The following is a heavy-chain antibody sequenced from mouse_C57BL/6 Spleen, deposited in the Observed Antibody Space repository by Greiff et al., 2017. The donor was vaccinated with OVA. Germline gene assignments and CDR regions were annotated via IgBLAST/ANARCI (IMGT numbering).Heavy chain of an antibody. CDR3: ARLDDYDEGLAY. Sequence: QVQLQQSGAELARPGASVKLSCKASGYTFTSYGISWVKQRTGQGLEWIGEIYPRSGNTYYNEKFKGKATLTADKSSSTAYMELRSLTSEDSAVYFCARLDDYDEGLAYWGQGTLVTVSA. J-gene: IGHJ3*01. D-gene: IGHD2-4*01. V-gene: IGHV1-81*01. CDR1: GYTFTSYG. CDR2: IYPRSGNT.